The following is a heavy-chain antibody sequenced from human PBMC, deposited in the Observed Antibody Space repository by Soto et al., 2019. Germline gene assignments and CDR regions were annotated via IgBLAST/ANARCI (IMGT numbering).Heavy chain of an antibody. CDR3: AREYSSSSYYYYYMDV. Sequence: QVQLQESGPGLVKPSETLSLTCTVSGGCISSYYWSWIRQPPGKGLEWIGYIYYSGSTNYNPSLNTRVTISVDTSKNQFSLKLSSVTAADRAVYYCAREYSSSSYYYYYMDVWGKGTTVTVSS. D-gene: IGHD6-6*01. V-gene: IGHV4-59*01. CDR1: GGCISSYY. J-gene: IGHJ6*03. CDR2: IYYSGST.